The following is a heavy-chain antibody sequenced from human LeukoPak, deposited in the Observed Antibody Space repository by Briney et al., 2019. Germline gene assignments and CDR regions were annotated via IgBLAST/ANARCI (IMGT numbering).Heavy chain of an antibody. CDR2: IYYSGTT. V-gene: IGHV4-39*01. J-gene: IGHJ4*02. CDR3: ARHVRFLEWLSSYYFDY. CDR1: GGTISSSSYY. Sequence: KPSETLSLTCTVSGGTISSSSYYWGWIRQPPGKGLEWFGSIYYSGTTYYNPSLKSRVTISVDTSKSQFSLRLTSVTAADTAVYYCARHVRFLEWLSSYYFDYWGQGTLVTVSS. D-gene: IGHD3-3*01.